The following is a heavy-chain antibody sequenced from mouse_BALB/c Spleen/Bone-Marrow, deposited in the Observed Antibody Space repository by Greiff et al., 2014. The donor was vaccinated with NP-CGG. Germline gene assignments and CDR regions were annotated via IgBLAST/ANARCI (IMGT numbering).Heavy chain of an antibody. CDR1: GYAFSIYW. Sequence: QVQLQQSGAELVRPGSSVKISCKASGYAFSIYWMNWVKQRPGQGLEWIGQIYPGDDDTDYNGKSKGKATLTADRSSSTAYMQLNSLTSEDSAVYFCARGGISIDYWGQVTTLTVSS. CDR3: ARGGISIDY. CDR2: IYPGDDDT. V-gene: IGHV1-80*01. J-gene: IGHJ2*01.